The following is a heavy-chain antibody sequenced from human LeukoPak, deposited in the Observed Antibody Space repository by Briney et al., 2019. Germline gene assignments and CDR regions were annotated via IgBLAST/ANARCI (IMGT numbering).Heavy chain of an antibody. CDR1: GDSVSSNSAA. D-gene: IGHD6-13*01. CDR3: ARDLPIAAAGTQALSGTLWYFDL. J-gene: IGHJ2*01. CDR2: TYYRSKWYN. V-gene: IGHV6-1*01. Sequence: SQTLSLTCAISGDSVSSNSAAWNWIRQSPSRGLEWLGRTYYRSKWYNDYAVSVKSRITINPDTSKNQFSLQLNSVTPEDTAVYYCARDLPIAAAGTQALSGTLWYFDLWGRGTLVTVSS.